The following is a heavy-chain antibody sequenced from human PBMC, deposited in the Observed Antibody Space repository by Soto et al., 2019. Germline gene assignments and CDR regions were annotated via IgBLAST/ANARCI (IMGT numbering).Heavy chain of an antibody. J-gene: IGHJ4*02. CDR2: ISGSGGST. CDR1: GFTFSSYA. Sequence: SLRLSCAASGFTFSSYAMSWVRQAPGKGLEWVSAISGSGGSTYYAGTVKGRFTISRDNSKNTLYLQMNSLRAEDTAVYYCAKLDVPFILPIAAAGLYYFDYWGQGTLVTVSS. V-gene: IGHV3-23*01. D-gene: IGHD6-13*01. CDR3: AKLDVPFILPIAAAGLYYFDY.